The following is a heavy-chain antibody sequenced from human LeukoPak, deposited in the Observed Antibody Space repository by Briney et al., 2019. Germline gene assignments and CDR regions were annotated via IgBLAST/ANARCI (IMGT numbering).Heavy chain of an antibody. Sequence: ASVKVSCKASGYTFANYAMNWVRQAPGQGLEWMGWINTNTGNPTYAQGFTGRFVFSLDTSVSTAYLQISSLKAEDTAVYYCAIVPNREFSAFDIWGQGTMVTVSS. D-gene: IGHD1-14*01. J-gene: IGHJ3*02. CDR3: AIVPNREFSAFDI. CDR2: INTNTGNP. CDR1: GYTFANYA. V-gene: IGHV7-4-1*02.